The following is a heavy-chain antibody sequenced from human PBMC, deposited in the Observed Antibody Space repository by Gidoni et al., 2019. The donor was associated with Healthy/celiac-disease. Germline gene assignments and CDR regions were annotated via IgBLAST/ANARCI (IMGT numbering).Heavy chain of an antibody. Sequence: EVQLVESGGGLVQPGGSLRLSCAASGFTVSSNYLGWVRQAPGKGLEWVSVIYSGGSTYYADSVKGRFTISRDNSKNTLYLQMNSLRAEDTAVYYCARGRVGNRIAAAGTPYFDYWGQGTLVTVSS. CDR1: GFTVSSNY. CDR2: IYSGGST. CDR3: ARGRVGNRIAAAGTPYFDY. D-gene: IGHD6-13*01. J-gene: IGHJ4*02. V-gene: IGHV3-66*01.